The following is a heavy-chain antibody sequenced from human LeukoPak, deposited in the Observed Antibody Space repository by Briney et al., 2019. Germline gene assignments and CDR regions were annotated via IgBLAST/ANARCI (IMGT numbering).Heavy chain of an antibody. CDR2: INPNSGGT. D-gene: IGHD6-6*01. CDR3: ARSWGIAARWASGGFDP. J-gene: IGHJ5*02. Sequence: GASVKVSCKASGYTFTGYYMHWVRQAPGQGLEWMGWINPNSGGTNYAQKFQGRVTMTRDTSISTAYMELSRLRSDDTAVYYCARSWGIAARWASGGFDPWGQGTLVTVSS. V-gene: IGHV1-2*02. CDR1: GYTFTGYY.